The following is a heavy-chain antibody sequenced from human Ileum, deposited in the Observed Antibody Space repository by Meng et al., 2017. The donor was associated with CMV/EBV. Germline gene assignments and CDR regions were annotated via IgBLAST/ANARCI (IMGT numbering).Heavy chain of an antibody. CDR1: GFTFSSYA. J-gene: IGHJ4*02. CDR2: IDGSAGST. D-gene: IGHD5-12*01. V-gene: IGHV3-23*01. Sequence: GESLKISCVASGFTFSSYAMSWVRQAPGTGLEWVSAIDGSAGSTNYADSVKGRFTISRDNAENSLYLQLSSLRAEDTGVYYCARVGPDSGYDFDYWGQGTLVTVSS. CDR3: ARVGPDSGYDFDY.